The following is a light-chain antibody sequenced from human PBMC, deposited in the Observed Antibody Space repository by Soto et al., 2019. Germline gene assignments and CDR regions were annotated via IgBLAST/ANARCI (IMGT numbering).Light chain of an antibody. V-gene: IGKV3-20*01. J-gene: IGKJ1*01. Sequence: EILLTQSPATLSLSPGETATLSCRSSQSVSSNLAWYQQKPGQAPRLLIYGASSRATGIPDRFSGSGSGTDFTPTIRRLEPEDFAVYYCQQYGSSYPWTFGQGTKVDIK. CDR3: QQYGSSYPWT. CDR1: QSVSSN. CDR2: GAS.